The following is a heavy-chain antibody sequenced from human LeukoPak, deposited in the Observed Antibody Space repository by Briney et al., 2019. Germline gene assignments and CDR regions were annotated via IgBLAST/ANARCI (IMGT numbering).Heavy chain of an antibody. J-gene: IGHJ4*02. D-gene: IGHD3-22*01. Sequence: SDTLSLTCTVSGGSISGYYWSWIRQPPGKGLEWIGYIYYSGSTNYNPSLKSRVTISVDTSKNQFSLKLSSVTTADTAVYYCARGRARDSSGYPNYWGQGTLVTVSS. CDR3: ARGRARDSSGYPNY. V-gene: IGHV4-59*01. CDR2: IYYSGST. CDR1: GGSISGYY.